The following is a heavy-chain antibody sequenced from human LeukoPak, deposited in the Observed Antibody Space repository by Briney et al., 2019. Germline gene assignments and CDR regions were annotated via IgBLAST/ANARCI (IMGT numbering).Heavy chain of an antibody. V-gene: IGHV3-7*01. CDR2: IKQDGSEK. J-gene: IGHJ4*02. CDR1: GFTSSSYW. Sequence: GGSLRLSCAASGFTSSSYWMSWVRQAPGKGLEWVANIKQDGSEKYYVDSVKGRFTISRDNAKNSLYLQMNSVRAEDTAVYYCARDRGSSGWYEFDYWGQGTLVTVSS. CDR3: ARDRGSSGWYEFDY. D-gene: IGHD6-19*01.